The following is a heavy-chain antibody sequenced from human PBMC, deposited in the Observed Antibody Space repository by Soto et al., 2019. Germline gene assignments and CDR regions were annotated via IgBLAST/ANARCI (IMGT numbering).Heavy chain of an antibody. CDR2: INAGNGNT. CDR1: GYTFTSYA. V-gene: IGHV1-3*01. J-gene: IGHJ4*02. Sequence: GASVKVSCKASGYTFTSYAMHWVRQAPGQRLEWMGWINAGNGNTKYSQKFQGRVTITRDTSASTAYMELSSLRSEDTAVYYCARDSSSWPYYFDYWGQGTLVTVSS. D-gene: IGHD6-13*01. CDR3: ARDSSSWPYYFDY.